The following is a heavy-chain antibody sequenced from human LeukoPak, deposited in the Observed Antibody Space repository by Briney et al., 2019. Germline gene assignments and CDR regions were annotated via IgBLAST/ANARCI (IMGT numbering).Heavy chain of an antibody. CDR3: ARSVEMATIQTFDY. Sequence: PSETLSLTCTVSGGSISSGGYYWSWIRQHPGKGLEWIGYIYYSGSTHYNPSLKSRVTISVDTSKNQFSLKLSSVTAADTAVYYCARSVEMATIQTFDYWGQGTLVTVSS. V-gene: IGHV4-31*03. CDR1: GGSISSGGYY. CDR2: IYYSGST. J-gene: IGHJ4*02. D-gene: IGHD5-24*01.